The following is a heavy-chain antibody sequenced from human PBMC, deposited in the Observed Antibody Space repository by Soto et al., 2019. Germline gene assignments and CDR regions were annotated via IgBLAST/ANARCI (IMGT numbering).Heavy chain of an antibody. CDR1: GGSFSGYY. J-gene: IGHJ2*01. Sequence: QVQLQQWGAGPLRPLETLSLTCGVSGGSFSGYYWAWVRQSPGQGLEWIGEINDRWSSNYNPSLQSRGCISVDKSKDHNSANRRSVTAAATEVYLCARETHANLTGPCLVCYFEIWGRGTLVTVSS. CDR2: INDRWSS. V-gene: IGHV4-34*01. CDR3: ARETHANLTGPCLVCYFEI. D-gene: IGHD3-9*01.